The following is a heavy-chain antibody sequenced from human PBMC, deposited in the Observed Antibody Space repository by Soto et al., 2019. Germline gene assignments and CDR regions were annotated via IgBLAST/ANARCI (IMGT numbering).Heavy chain of an antibody. Sequence: QVQLVQSGAEVKKPAASVKVSCKVSGYTLTELSMHWVRQAPGKGLEWMGGFDPEDGETIYAQKFQGRVTMTEDTSTDTAYMELSRLRSEDTAVYYGATWPATTPPRRYFDYWGQGTLVTVSS. V-gene: IGHV1-24*01. CDR2: FDPEDGET. CDR3: ATWPATTPPRRYFDY. CDR1: GYTLTELS. J-gene: IGHJ4*02. D-gene: IGHD5-12*01.